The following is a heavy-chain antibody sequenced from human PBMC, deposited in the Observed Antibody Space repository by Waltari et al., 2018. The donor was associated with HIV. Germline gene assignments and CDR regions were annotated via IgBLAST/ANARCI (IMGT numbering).Heavy chain of an antibody. CDR3: ARGPMYKWFDP. Sequence: EVQLVVSGGDLVQPGGSLRLSCAASGFRFDDYAMHWVRQAPGKGLEGVSGSSWRIGNIGYSDSVRGRFTISRDNAKNSRYLRMNSLRPDDTGFYYCARGPMYKWFDPWGQGTLVTVSS. D-gene: IGHD3-10*02. CDR1: GFRFDDYA. CDR2: SSWRIGNI. V-gene: IGHV3-9*01. J-gene: IGHJ5*02.